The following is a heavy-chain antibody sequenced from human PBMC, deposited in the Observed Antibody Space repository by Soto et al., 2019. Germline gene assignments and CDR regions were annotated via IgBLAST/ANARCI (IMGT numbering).Heavy chain of an antibody. D-gene: IGHD1-26*01. CDR1: GFTFSTSA. CDR3: AARRSGLYAMDV. J-gene: IGHJ6*02. V-gene: IGHV1-58*01. Sequence: QLVQSGAEVKKPGTSVKVSCKASGFTFSTSAVQWVRQARGQRPEWMGWIVGGSGNTNYAQNSQERVIITRDMSTSTVYMELSSLRSDDTAVYFCAARRSGLYAMDVWGQGTTVTVSS. CDR2: IVGGSGNT.